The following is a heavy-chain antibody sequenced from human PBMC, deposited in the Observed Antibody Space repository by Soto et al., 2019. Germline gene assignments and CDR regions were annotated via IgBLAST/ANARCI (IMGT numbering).Heavy chain of an antibody. CDR2: VYNSGST. CDR3: ARYRREAVAGYTLNN. V-gene: IGHV4-59*01. Sequence: TLSLTCTVSGGSISSNYWTWIRQPPGKGLEWIGYVYNSGSTNYNPSLKSRVTISEDTSKSQFSLKVNSMTAADTAVYYCARYRREAVAGYTLNNWGQGILVTVSS. CDR1: GGSISSNY. D-gene: IGHD6-13*01. J-gene: IGHJ4*02.